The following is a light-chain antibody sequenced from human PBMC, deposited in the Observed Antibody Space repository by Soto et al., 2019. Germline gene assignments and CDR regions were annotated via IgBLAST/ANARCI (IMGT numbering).Light chain of an antibody. CDR3: QRRSNWPLT. CDR1: QSVSKY. Sequence: EIVLTQSPATLSLSPGERVTLSCRTSQSVSKYLAWYQQTPGQAPRLLIYDASNRATGVPARFSGSGSGTDFSLTISGLEPEDFAVYYCQRRSNWPLTFGGGTKVQIK. CDR2: DAS. J-gene: IGKJ4*01. V-gene: IGKV3-11*01.